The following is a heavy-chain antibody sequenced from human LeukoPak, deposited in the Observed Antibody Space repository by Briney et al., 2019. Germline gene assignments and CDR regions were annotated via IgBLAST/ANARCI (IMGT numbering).Heavy chain of an antibody. J-gene: IGHJ3*02. CDR2: MNPNTGNT. CDR3: ARAKVPDFWSGYQKLDAFDI. CDR1: GYTLTSYD. D-gene: IGHD3-3*01. V-gene: IGHV1-8*01. Sequence: GASVKVSCKASGYTLTSYDINWVRQATGQGLEWMGWMNPNTGNTGYAQKFQGRVTMTRNTSISTAYMELSSLRSEDTAVYYCARAKVPDFWSGYQKLDAFDIWGQGTMVTVSS.